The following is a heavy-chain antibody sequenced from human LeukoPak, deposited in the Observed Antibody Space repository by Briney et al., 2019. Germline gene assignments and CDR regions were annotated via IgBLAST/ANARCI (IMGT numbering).Heavy chain of an antibody. D-gene: IGHD1-20*01. CDR2: IYTSGST. CDR1: GGSFSGYY. CDR3: ARQGNWNYYYYMDV. Sequence: SETLSLTCAVYGGSFSGYYWSWIRQPPGKGLEWIGYIYTSGSTNYNPSLKSRVTISVDTSKNQFSLKLSSVTAADTAVYYCARQGNWNYYYYMDVWGKGTTVTVSS. J-gene: IGHJ6*03. V-gene: IGHV4-4*09.